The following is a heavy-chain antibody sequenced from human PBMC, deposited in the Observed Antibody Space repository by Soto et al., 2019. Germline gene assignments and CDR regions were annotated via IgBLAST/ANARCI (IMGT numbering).Heavy chain of an antibody. CDR3: TRVGGSLCGMDV. Sequence: EVQLVESGGGLVQPGGSLRLSCEASGFTFSIYWMHWVRQAPGKGPVWVSRIDNAGSSARYGDSVKGPFNISRDNARNTVYLQMNRLRAEDTAVYYCTRVGGSLCGMDVWGQGTTVTVSS. V-gene: IGHV3-74*01. J-gene: IGHJ6*02. D-gene: IGHD1-26*01. CDR2: IDNAGSSA. CDR1: GFTFSIYW.